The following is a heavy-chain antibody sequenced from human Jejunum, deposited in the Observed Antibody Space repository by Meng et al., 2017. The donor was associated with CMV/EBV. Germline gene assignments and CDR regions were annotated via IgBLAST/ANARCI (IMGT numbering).Heavy chain of an antibody. V-gene: IGHV3-30*01. CDR2: ISYDESDQ. CDR1: GFTFSNYP. Sequence: VVSGFTFSNYPLDWVRQARGKGLEWVAVISYDESDQNYADSVKGRFTISRDYSKNALYLQMNSLRGDDTAVYYCARENDYNNYFDLWGQGTLVTVSS. D-gene: IGHD4-11*01. J-gene: IGHJ4*02. CDR3: ARENDYNNYFDL.